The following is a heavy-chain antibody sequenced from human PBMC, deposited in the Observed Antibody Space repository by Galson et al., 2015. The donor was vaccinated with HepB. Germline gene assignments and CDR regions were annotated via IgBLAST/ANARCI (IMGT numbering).Heavy chain of an antibody. J-gene: IGHJ4*02. CDR1: GFKFYKVW. CDR2: IKTKADGETT. V-gene: IGHV3-15*01. Sequence: LRLSCAGSGFKFYKVWMNWVHQAPGKGLEWVGRIKTKADGETTDYAAPVKDRFAISRDDSTKTVYLQMNSLKTEDTTIYYCSTDADFWGQGTLVTVSS. CDR3: STDADF.